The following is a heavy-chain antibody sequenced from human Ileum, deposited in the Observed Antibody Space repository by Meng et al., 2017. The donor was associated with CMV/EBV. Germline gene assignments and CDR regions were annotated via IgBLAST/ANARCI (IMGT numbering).Heavy chain of an antibody. Sequence: GQLQQTGQGLVKPSPTLSLTCTVSGGSISSGSYYWSWIRQPAGKGLEWIGRIYTSESTNYNPSLKSRVTISVDTSKNQFSLKLSSVTATDTAVYYCAGGAITGTTEVPFDYWGQGTLVTVSS. CDR1: GGSISSGSYY. D-gene: IGHD1-20*01. J-gene: IGHJ4*02. CDR2: IYTSEST. V-gene: IGHV4-61*02. CDR3: AGGAITGTTEVPFDY.